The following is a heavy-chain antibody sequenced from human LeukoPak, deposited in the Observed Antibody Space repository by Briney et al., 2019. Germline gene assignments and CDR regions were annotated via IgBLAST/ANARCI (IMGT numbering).Heavy chain of an antibody. CDR1: GFTFSSYA. D-gene: IGHD5-18*01. CDR2: ISYGGSNK. V-gene: IGHV3-30-3*01. J-gene: IGHJ4*02. CDR3: ARDMLDTAMDDY. Sequence: GGSLRLSCAASGFTFSSYAMHWVRQAPGKGLEWVAVISYGGSNKYYADSVKGRFTISRDNSKNTLYLQMNSLRAEDTAVYYCARDMLDTAMDDYWGQGTLVTVSS.